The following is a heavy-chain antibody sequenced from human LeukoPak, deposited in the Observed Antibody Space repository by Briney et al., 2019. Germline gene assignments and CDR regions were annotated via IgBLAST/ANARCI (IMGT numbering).Heavy chain of an antibody. D-gene: IGHD4-23*01. CDR2: ISSRGRTT. CDR3: AKDPTAVVTDYFDY. V-gene: IGHV3-11*01. CDR1: GFTFSDHY. Sequence: PGGSLRLSCAASGFTFSDHYMNWIRQTPGKGLEWVSHISSRGRTTYYADSVKGRFIMSRDNTKNSLFLQMNSLRAEDTAVYYCAKDPTAVVTDYFDYWGQGTLVTVSS. J-gene: IGHJ4*02.